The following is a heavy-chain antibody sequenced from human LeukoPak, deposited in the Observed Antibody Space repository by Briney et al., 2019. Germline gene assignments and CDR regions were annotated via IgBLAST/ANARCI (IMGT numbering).Heavy chain of an antibody. J-gene: IGHJ4*02. CDR3: ARASDFDY. CDR2: MTPNSGDT. Sequence: GESLKISCKASGYTFTNYDINWVRQATGQGLEWMGWMTPNSGDTGYAQKFQGRVTMTRNTSISTAYMELSSLRSEDTAVYYCARASDFDYWGQETLVTVSS. V-gene: IGHV1-8*01. CDR1: GYTFTNYD.